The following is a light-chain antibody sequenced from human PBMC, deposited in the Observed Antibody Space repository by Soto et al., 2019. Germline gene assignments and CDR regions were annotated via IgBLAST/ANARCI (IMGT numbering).Light chain of an antibody. CDR3: TSYGGRDNLM. CDR1: SSDIGAYNY. Sequence: QSVLTQPPYASGSPGQSVTISCTGTSSDIGAYNYVSWFQQHPGEAPKLIISEVNKRPSGVPDRFSGSKSGNTASLTVSGLQAEDEADYYCTSYGGRDNLMFGGGTKLTVL. CDR2: EVN. J-gene: IGLJ3*02. V-gene: IGLV2-8*01.